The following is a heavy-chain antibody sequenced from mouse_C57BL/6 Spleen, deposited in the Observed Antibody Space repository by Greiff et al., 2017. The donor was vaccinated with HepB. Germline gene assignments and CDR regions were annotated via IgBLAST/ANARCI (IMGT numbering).Heavy chain of an antibody. J-gene: IGHJ1*03. V-gene: IGHV1-50*01. Sequence: QVQLQQPGAELVKPGASVKLSCKASGYTFTSYWMQWVKQRPGQGLEWIGEIDPSDSYTNYNQKFKGKATLTVDTSSSTAYMQLSSLTSEDSAVYYGASPPFYYGSSHWYFDVWGTGTTVTVSS. CDR3: ASPPFYYGSSHWYFDV. CDR2: IDPSDSYT. D-gene: IGHD1-1*01. CDR1: GYTFTSYW.